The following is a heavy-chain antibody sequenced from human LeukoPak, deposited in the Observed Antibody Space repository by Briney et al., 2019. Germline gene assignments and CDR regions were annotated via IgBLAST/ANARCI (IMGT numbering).Heavy chain of an antibody. J-gene: IGHJ4*02. CDR3: AKDPGSGSYYAFGFDY. CDR2: ISSSGSTM. V-gene: IGHV3-48*03. Sequence: GGSLRLSCAASGFTFSSFEMNWVRQAPGKGLEWVSYISSSGSTMYYADSVKGRFTISRDNSKNTLYLQMNSLRAEDTAVYYCAKDPGSGSYYAFGFDYWGQGTLVTVSS. CDR1: GFTFSSFE. D-gene: IGHD3-10*01.